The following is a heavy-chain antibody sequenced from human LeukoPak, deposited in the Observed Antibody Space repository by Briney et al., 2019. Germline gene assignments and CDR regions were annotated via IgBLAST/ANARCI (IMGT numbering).Heavy chain of an antibody. CDR1: GFTFSSYG. Sequence: GGSLRLSCAASGFTFSSYGMHWVRQAPGKGLEWVAFIRYDGSNKYYADSVKGRFTISRDNSKNTLYLQMNSLRAEDTAVYYCARDLYDSRPHWFDPWGQGTLVTVSS. J-gene: IGHJ5*02. V-gene: IGHV3-30*02. CDR2: IRYDGSNK. CDR3: ARDLYDSRPHWFDP. D-gene: IGHD3-16*01.